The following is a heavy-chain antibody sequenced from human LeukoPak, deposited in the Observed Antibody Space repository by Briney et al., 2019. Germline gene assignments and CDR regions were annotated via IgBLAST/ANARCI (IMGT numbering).Heavy chain of an antibody. V-gene: IGHV4-31*03. CDR2: IYYSGST. Sequence: PSETLSLTCTVSGDSINGGGYYWSWIRQHQGKGLEWIGYIYYSGSTYYNPSLKSRVTISVDTSKNQFSLKVNSVTVADTAVYYCARDNYYGPGSFVYWGQGTLVTVSS. D-gene: IGHD3-10*01. CDR3: ARDNYYGPGSFVY. J-gene: IGHJ4*02. CDR1: GDSINGGGYY.